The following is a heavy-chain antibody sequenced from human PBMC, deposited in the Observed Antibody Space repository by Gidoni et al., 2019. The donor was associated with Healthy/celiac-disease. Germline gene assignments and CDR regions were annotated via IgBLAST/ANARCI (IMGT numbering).Heavy chain of an antibody. V-gene: IGHV4-34*01. D-gene: IGHD3-22*01. CDR3: ARAKDASRANLVITTPFDY. J-gene: IGHJ4*02. Sequence: QVQLQQWGAGLLKHSETLSLPCAVYSGTFRSYYWSWIRQPPGKGLEWIGELHHSGRTNHNPSLKSLVTISVDTSKTQFSLKLSSVTAADTAVYYCARAKDASRANLVITTPFDYWGQGTLVTVSS. CDR2: LHHSGRT. CDR1: SGTFRSYY.